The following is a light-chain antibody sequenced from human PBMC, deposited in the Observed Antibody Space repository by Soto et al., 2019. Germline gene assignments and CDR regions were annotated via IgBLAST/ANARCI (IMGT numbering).Light chain of an antibody. J-gene: IGKJ5*01. CDR3: QQLLSYPIT. CDR2: AAS. Sequence: DIQVTQAPSSVSASVEYRVTITCRASQRISTYLNCYQQTPGKAPKLLIYAASTLQSGVPLSFRGSGSGTSFTLTISSLQPEDFATYYCQQLLSYPITFGQGTRLEVK. V-gene: IGKV1-9*01. CDR1: QRISTY.